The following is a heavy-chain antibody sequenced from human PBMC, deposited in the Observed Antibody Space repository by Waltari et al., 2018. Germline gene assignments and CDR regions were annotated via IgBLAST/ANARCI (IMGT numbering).Heavy chain of an antibody. D-gene: IGHD5-12*01. J-gene: IGHJ4*02. CDR1: GYTFTDYY. CDR2: VDTEEGET. CDR3: ARDVQGGYSGHAGDY. V-gene: IGHV1-69-2*01. Sequence: EVQLVQSGAEVKKPGATVKISCKVSGYTFTDYYMHWVQQAPGKGLEWMGLVDTEEGETIYAGKFQGRVTITADKSTSTAYMELSSLRSEDTAVYYCARDVQGGYSGHAGDYWGQGTLVTVSS.